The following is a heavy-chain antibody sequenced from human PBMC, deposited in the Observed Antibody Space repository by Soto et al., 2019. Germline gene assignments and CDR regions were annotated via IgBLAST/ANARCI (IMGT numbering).Heavy chain of an antibody. CDR1: GGSINTGGCY. V-gene: IGHV4-31*03. Sequence: KTSETLSLTCTVSGGSINTGGCYWSWIRQHPGKGLEWIGYIYYSGTTSNNPSLESRLTVSLDTSKNQFSLRLTSVTAADTAIYYCARESVRGKDSEAFDIWGQGTMVTVSS. CDR3: ARESVRGKDSEAFDI. J-gene: IGHJ3*02. CDR2: IYYSGTT. D-gene: IGHD2-21*01.